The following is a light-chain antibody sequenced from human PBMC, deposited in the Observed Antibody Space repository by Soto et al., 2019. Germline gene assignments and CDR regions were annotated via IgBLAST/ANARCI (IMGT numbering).Light chain of an antibody. J-gene: IGLJ1*01. CDR1: SGDIGDYNY. Sequence: QSALTQPASVSGSPGQSITISCVGTSGDIGDYNYVSWYQQHPGKVPKVIIYDVSNRPSGVSYRFSSTKSGNTASLTVSGLQAEDEADYYCCSYTRSGTLIFGTGTKSPS. CDR2: DVS. CDR3: CSYTRSGTLI. V-gene: IGLV2-14*01.